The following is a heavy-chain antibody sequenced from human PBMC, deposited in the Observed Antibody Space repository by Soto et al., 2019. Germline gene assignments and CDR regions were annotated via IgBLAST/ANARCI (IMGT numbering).Heavy chain of an antibody. V-gene: IGHV1-18*01. CDR3: AREPCNTSGNKLYLDY. Sequence: ASVKVSCKTSGYTYNRYGITWVRQAPGRGLELLGWISCYNHDTIYAQKVQGRLSMATDTSTSTAYMELRSLTSDDTAVYYCAREPCNTSGNKLYLDYWGQGTPVTVSS. CDR1: GYTYNRYG. J-gene: IGHJ4*02. D-gene: IGHD2-2*01. CDR2: ISCYNHDT.